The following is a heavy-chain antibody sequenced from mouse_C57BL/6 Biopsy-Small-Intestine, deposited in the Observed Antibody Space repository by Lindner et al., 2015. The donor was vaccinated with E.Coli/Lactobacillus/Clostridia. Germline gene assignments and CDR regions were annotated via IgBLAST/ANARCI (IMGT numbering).Heavy chain of an antibody. CDR3: ARARGRGTVWYFDS. CDR2: ITPGFGTP. J-gene: IGHJ1*01. D-gene: IGHD3-1*01. CDR1: GGDFINDA. V-gene: IGHV1-54*02. Sequence: SVKVSCKASGGDFINDAISWVRQAPGQGLVWMGGITPGFGTPNYVQEFQDRVTMFADKSTTTVFITLSDLRSEDTAVYYCARARGRGTVWYFDSWGQGTQVTVSS.